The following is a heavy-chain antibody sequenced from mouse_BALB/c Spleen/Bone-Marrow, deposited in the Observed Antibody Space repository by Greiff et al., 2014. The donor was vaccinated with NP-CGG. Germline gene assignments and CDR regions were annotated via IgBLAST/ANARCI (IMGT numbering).Heavy chain of an antibody. CDR1: GFNIKDTY. CDR2: IDPANGNT. J-gene: IGHJ3*01. CDR3: ALYYYGSSGFAY. V-gene: IGHV14-3*02. D-gene: IGHD1-1*01. Sequence: VTLKESGAELVKPGASVKLSCTASGFNIKDTYMHWVKQRPEQGLEWIGRIDPANGNTKYDPKFQGKATITADTSSNTAYLQLSSLTSEDTAVYYCALYYYGSSGFAYWGQGTLVTVSA.